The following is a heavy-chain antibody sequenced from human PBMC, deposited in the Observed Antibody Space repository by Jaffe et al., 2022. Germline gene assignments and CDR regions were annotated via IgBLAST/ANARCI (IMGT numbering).Heavy chain of an antibody. CDR2: IYYSGST. V-gene: IGHV4-59*01. CDR3: ARDYGGNSRHFDY. D-gene: IGHD4-17*01. J-gene: IGHJ4*02. CDR1: GGSISSYY. Sequence: QVQLQESGPGLVKPSETLSLTCTVSGGSISSYYWSWIRQPPGKGLEWIGYIYYSGSTNYNPSLKSRVTISVDTSKNQFSLKLSSVTAADTAVYYCARDYGGNSRHFDYWGQGTLVTVSS.